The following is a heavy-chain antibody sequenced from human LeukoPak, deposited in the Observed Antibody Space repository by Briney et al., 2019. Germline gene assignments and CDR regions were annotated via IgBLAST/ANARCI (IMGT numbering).Heavy chain of an antibody. V-gene: IGHV1-46*01. D-gene: IGHD6-13*01. CDR3: ARAVAAADFDY. Sequence: ASVKVSCKASGYTFTSYYMHWVRQAPGQGLEWMGIINPSGGSTSYAQKFQGRVTITRDTSASTAYMELSSLRSEDTAVYYCARAVAAADFDYWGQGTLVTVSS. CDR1: GYTFTSYY. CDR2: INPSGGST. J-gene: IGHJ4*02.